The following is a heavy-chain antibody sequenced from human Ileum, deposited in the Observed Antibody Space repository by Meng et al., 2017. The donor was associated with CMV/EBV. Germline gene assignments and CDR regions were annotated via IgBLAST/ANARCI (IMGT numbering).Heavy chain of an antibody. CDR1: GASPNDYY. Sequence: LQASGLGLVKPSETLDPTLTVSGASPNDYYWGWIRQPAGKGLEWIGRIFATGTTNYNPSLKSRVTISGDTSKNQFSLNLNSVTAADTAVYYCARDPYSGDYPFDYWGQGTLVTVSS. D-gene: IGHD1-26*01. V-gene: IGHV4-4*07. J-gene: IGHJ4*02. CDR2: IFATGTT. CDR3: ARDPYSGDYPFDY.